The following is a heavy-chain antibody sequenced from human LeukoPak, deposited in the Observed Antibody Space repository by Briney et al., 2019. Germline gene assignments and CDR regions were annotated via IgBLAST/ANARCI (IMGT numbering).Heavy chain of an antibody. CDR2: INHSGST. J-gene: IGHJ4*02. V-gene: IGHV4-34*01. CDR1: GGSFSGYY. D-gene: IGHD5-18*01. Sequence: SETLSLTCAVYGGSFSGYYWSWIRQPPGKGLEWIGEINHSGSTNYNPSLKSRVTISVDTSKNQFSLKLSSVTAADTAVYYCARGSRYSYWGQGTLVTVSS. CDR3: ARGSRYSY.